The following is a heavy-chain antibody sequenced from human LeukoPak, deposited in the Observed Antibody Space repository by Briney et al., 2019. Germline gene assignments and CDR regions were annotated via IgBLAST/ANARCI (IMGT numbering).Heavy chain of an antibody. D-gene: IGHD6-13*01. V-gene: IGHV3-30*02. CDR1: GFTFSSYG. CDR3: AKDLIAAAGIDY. Sequence: PGGSLRLTCAASGFTFSSYGMHWVRQAPGKGLEWVAFIQYDGSNTYYGDSVKGRFTISRDNSKNTLCLQMNSLRAEDTAVYYCAKDLIAAAGIDYWGQGTLVTVSS. CDR2: IQYDGSNT. J-gene: IGHJ4*02.